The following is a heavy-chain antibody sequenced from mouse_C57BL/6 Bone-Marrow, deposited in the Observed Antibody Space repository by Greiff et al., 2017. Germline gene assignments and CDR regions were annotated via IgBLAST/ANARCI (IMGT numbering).Heavy chain of an antibody. D-gene: IGHD2-3*01. CDR2: IYPRSGNT. CDR3: ASDDGYWFAY. J-gene: IGHJ3*01. Sequence: QVQLQQSGAELARPGASVKLSCKASGYTFTSYGISWVTQRTGQGLEWIGEIYPRSGNTYYNEKFKGKVPLTADKSSSTAYMELRSLPAEDSAVYVCASDDGYWFAYWGQGTLVTVSA. V-gene: IGHV1-81*01. CDR1: GYTFTSYG.